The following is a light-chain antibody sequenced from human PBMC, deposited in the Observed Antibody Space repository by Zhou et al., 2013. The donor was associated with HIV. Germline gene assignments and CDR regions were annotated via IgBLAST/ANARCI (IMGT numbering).Light chain of an antibody. CDR2: DAS. CDR3: QQYATRGALT. CDR1: QSVSSN. J-gene: IGKJ4*01. V-gene: IGKV3-11*01. Sequence: IVLTQSPGTLSLSLGDRATLSCRASQSVSSNLAWYQQKPGQAPRLLMSDASNRAAGIPARFSGSGSGTDFTLTIGSLEPEDFAVYYCQQYATRGALTFGGGTRVEIK.